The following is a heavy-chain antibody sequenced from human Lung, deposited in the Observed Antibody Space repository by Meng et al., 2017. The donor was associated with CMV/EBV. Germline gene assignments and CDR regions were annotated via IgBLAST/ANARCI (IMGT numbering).Heavy chain of an antibody. Sequence: GGSLRLXXSVSGLTFRDAWMSWVRQAPGKGLEWVGRFKTNTGAGTMDYAAPVKGRFTISRDISKNTLYLQMDSLKTEDTGMYYCIWHTTTSCYFELWGPGTXVNV. J-gene: IGHJ3*01. CDR3: IWHTTTSCYFEL. CDR1: GLTFRDAW. D-gene: IGHD2-2*01. V-gene: IGHV3-15*01. CDR2: FKTNTGAGTM.